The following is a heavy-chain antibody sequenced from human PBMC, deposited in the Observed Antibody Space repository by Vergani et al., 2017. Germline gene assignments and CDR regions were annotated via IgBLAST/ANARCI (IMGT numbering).Heavy chain of an antibody. J-gene: IGHJ6*03. D-gene: IGHD4-11*01. V-gene: IGHV4-30-4*08. CDR1: GGSISSGDYY. CDR3: AREMTTVTTWYYYYYMDV. Sequence: QVQLQESGPGLVKPSQTLSLTCTVSGGSISSGDYYWSWIRQPPGKGLEWIGYIYYSGCTYYNPSLKSLVTISVDASKNQFSLKLSSVTAADTAVYYCAREMTTVTTWYYYYYMDVWGKGTTVTVSS. CDR2: IYYSGCT.